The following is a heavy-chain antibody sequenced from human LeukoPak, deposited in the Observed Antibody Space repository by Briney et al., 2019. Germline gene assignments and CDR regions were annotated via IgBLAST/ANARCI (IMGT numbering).Heavy chain of an antibody. D-gene: IGHD3-22*01. J-gene: IGHJ4*02. CDR3: TRTYYHDSSGEYYFDY. V-gene: IGHV3-49*04. CDR2: IRSKAYGGTT. CDR1: RFTFDDYA. Sequence: GGSLRLSCTASRFTFDDYAMSWVRQAPGKGLEWVGFIRSKAYGGTTEYAASVKGRFTISRVDSKSIAYLQMNSLKTEDTAVYYCTRTYYHDSSGEYYFDYWGQGTLVTVSS.